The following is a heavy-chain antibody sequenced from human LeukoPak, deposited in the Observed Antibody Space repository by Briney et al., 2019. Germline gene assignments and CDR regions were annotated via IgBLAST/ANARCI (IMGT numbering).Heavy chain of an antibody. J-gene: IGHJ4*02. Sequence: SETLSLTCTVSGDSISSSNSYWGWIRQPPGKGLEWIGSIYYSGNTYYNASLKSRVTISVDTSKNQFSLKLSSVTAADTAVYYCARGEKGNDYFDYWGQGTLVTVSS. CDR1: GDSISSSNSY. CDR3: ARGEKGNDYFDY. CDR2: IYYSGNT. V-gene: IGHV4-39*07.